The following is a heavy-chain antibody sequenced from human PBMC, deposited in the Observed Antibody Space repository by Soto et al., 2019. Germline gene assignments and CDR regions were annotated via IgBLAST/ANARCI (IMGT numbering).Heavy chain of an antibody. CDR2: INHSGST. CDR3: ARDIVVVPRYGMDV. CDR1: GGSISSGGYS. J-gene: IGHJ6*02. D-gene: IGHD2-2*01. V-gene: IGHV4-30-2*01. Sequence: SETLSLTCAVSGGSISSGGYSWSWIRQPPGKGLEWIGEINHSGSTNYNPSLKSRVTISVDTSKNQFSLKLSSVTAADTAVYYCARDIVVVPRYGMDVWGQGTTVTVSS.